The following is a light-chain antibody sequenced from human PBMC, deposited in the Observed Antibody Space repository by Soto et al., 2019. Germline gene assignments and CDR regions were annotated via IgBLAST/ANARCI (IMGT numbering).Light chain of an antibody. V-gene: IGLV2-23*02. CDR1: SSDVGTYNV. CDR3: CSHAGSTYV. Sequence: QSALTQPASVSGSPGQSITISYTGTSSDVGTYNVVSWYQQHPGKVPKLMIYEVSKRPSGVSNRFSGSKSGNTASLTISGLQAEDEADYYCCSHAGSTYVFGTGTKVTVL. CDR2: EVS. J-gene: IGLJ1*01.